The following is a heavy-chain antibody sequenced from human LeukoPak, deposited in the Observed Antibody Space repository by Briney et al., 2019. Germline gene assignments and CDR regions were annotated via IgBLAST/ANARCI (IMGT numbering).Heavy chain of an antibody. CDR1: GFTFSSYG. V-gene: IGHV3-23*01. Sequence: PGGSLRLSCAASGFTFSSYGMSWVRQAPGKGLEWVSAISGSGGSTYYADSVKGRFTISRDNSKNTLYLQMNSLRAEDTAVYYCAKEDYYDSSGYLGYYFDYWGQGTLVTVSS. D-gene: IGHD3-22*01. J-gene: IGHJ4*02. CDR2: ISGSGGST. CDR3: AKEDYYDSSGYLGYYFDY.